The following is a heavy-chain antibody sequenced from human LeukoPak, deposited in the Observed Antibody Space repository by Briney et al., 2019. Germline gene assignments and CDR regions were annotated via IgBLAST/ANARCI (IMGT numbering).Heavy chain of an antibody. V-gene: IGHV5-51*01. CDR2: IYPGDSDT. D-gene: IGHD3-22*01. J-gene: IGHJ3*02. Sequence: ESLKISCKGSGYRFSSYWIGWVRQMPGKGLEWMGIIYPGDSDTRYSPSFQAQVTISADKSISTAYLQWSSLKASDTAMYYCARGDDSSGYFEAFDIWGQGTMVTVSS. CDR3: ARGDDSSGYFEAFDI. CDR1: GYRFSSYW.